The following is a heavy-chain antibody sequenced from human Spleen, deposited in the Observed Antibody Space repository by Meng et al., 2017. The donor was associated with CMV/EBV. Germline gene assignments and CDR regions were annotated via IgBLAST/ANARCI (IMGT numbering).Heavy chain of an antibody. V-gene: IGHV3-9*01. Sequence: SLKISCTASGFTFSNYWMNWVRQTPGKGLEWVSGISRHSDNIDYADSVKGRFTISRDNAKNSLYLQMNSLRAEDTAVYYCAKGYGSGYYYYVMDVWGQGTTVTVSS. D-gene: IGHD3-10*01. J-gene: IGHJ6*02. CDR3: AKGYGSGYYYYVMDV. CDR1: GFTFSNYW. CDR2: ISRHSDNI.